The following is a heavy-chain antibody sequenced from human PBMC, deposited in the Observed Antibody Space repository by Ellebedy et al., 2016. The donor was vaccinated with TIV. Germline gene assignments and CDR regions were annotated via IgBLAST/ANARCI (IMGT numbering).Heavy chain of an antibody. CDR1: GFTFSSYW. V-gene: IGHV3-7*01. J-gene: IGHJ6*02. Sequence: GESLKISCAASGFTFSSYWMSWVRQAPEKGLEWVAIIKQDGSEKYYVDSVKGRFTISRDNAKNSLYLQMNSLRAEDTAVYYCGRRGGMDVWGQGTTVTVSS. CDR2: IKQDGSEK. CDR3: GRRGGMDV.